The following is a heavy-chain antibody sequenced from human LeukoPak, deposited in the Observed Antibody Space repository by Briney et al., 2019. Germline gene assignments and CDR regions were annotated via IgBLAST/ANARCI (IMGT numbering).Heavy chain of an antibody. CDR1: GYTFTGPY. D-gene: IGHD2-8*01. CDR2: INPNSGTT. Sequence: ASLKVSCKASGYTFTGPYIHWMRQAPGQGLEWMGWINPNSGTTKYAQKFQGRVTVTRDTSTSTAYMELSGMRTDDTAAYYCARVEYCTKGVCINFDLWGQGNLVTVSS. V-gene: IGHV1-2*02. J-gene: IGHJ4*02. CDR3: ARVEYCTKGVCINFDL.